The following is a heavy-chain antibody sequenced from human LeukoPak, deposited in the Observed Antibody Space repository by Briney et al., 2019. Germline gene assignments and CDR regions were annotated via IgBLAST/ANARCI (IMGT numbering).Heavy chain of an antibody. D-gene: IGHD3-10*01. CDR1: GGSISSSYYY. CDR3: ARGPGSRGIFDY. V-gene: IGHV4-39*01. Sequence: SETLSLTCTVSGGSISSSYYYWGWIRQPPGKGLEWIGSIYDSGSTYYNPSLKSRVTISVDTSKNQFSLKLNSVTAADTAVYYCARGPGSRGIFDYWGQGTLVTVSS. CDR2: IYDSGST. J-gene: IGHJ4*02.